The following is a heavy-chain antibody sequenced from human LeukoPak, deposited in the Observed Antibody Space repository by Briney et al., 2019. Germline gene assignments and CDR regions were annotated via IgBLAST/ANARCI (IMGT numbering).Heavy chain of an antibody. D-gene: IGHD2-21*01. Sequence: ASVKVSCKASGYTFTSYYLHWVRQAPGQGLEWLGWIYPNSAATNYAQKFEGRVTMTRDTSLTTAYMELSRLRSDDTAVYYYARDGVRGGAFHIWGQGTMVTVSS. CDR3: ARDGVRGGAFHI. CDR2: IYPNSAAT. V-gene: IGHV1-2*02. J-gene: IGHJ3*02. CDR1: GYTFTSYY.